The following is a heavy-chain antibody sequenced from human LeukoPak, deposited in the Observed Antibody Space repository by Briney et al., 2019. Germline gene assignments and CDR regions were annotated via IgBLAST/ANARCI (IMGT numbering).Heavy chain of an antibody. J-gene: IGHJ4*02. CDR3: ASGVNYFDY. Sequence: GGSLRLSCAASGFTFSSYNMKWVRQAPGKGLEWVSSISSRSSYIFYADSVKGRFTISRDNAKKSLYLQMNSLRAEDTAVYYCASGVNYFDYWGQGALVTVSS. V-gene: IGHV3-21*01. CDR1: GFTFSSYN. CDR2: ISSRSSYI. D-gene: IGHD3-3*01.